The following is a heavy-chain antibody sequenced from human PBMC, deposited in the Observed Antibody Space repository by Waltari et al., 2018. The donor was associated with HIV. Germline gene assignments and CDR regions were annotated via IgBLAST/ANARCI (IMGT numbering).Heavy chain of an antibody. CDR1: GFTFSGYA. D-gene: IGHD2-21*02. Sequence: EVHLVESGGGLVKPGESLRLSCAASGFTFSGYAMKWVRQAPGKGLEGVSAISRTSSYIYYADSVKGLFTISRDNAKNSVYLQMNSLRVEDTAVYYCARDERRCNSGDCYPSDYWGQGTLVTVSS. J-gene: IGHJ4*02. CDR2: ISRTSSYI. CDR3: ARDERRCNSGDCYPSDY. V-gene: IGHV3-21*01.